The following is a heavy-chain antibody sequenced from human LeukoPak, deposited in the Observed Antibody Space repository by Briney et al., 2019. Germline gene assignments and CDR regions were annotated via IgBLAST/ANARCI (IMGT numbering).Heavy chain of an antibody. D-gene: IGHD1-26*01. V-gene: IGHV3-21*01. J-gene: IGHJ4*02. CDR1: GFTFSSYN. CDR3: ATYSGTYRDN. CDR2: ITSGSTYI. Sequence: GGSLRLSCAASGFTFSSYNMNWVRQAPGKGLEWVSSITSGSTYIFYADSVKGRFTISRDNAKNSLFLQMNGLRAEDTAVYYCATYSGTYRDNWRQGTLVTVSS.